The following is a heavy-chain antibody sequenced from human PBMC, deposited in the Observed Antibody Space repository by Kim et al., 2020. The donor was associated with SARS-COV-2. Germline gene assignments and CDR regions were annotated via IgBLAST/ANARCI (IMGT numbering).Heavy chain of an antibody. J-gene: IGHJ5*02. V-gene: IGHV1-69*01. CDR3: ARARITMVRVNWFDP. Sequence: RKFQGRVTITADESTSTAYMELSSLRSEDTAVYYCARARITMVRVNWFDPWGQGTLVTVSS. D-gene: IGHD3-10*01.